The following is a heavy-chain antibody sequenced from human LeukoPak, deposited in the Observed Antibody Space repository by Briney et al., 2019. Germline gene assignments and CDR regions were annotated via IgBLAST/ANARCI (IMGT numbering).Heavy chain of an antibody. J-gene: IGHJ5*02. D-gene: IGHD4-17*01. V-gene: IGHV4-61*02. CDR1: GGSISSGSYY. CDR3: ANARYGDYNNWFDP. Sequence: SETLSLTCTVSGGSISSGSYYWGWLRQPAGKGLEWIGRIYTSGSTYYNPSLKSRVTISVDTSKNLFSLKLSSVTAADTAVYYCANARYGDYNNWFDPRGQGTILTLCS. CDR2: IYTSGST.